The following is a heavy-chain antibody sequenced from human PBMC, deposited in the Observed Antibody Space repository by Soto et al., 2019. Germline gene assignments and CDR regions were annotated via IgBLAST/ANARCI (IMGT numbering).Heavy chain of an antibody. CDR3: ASRGHCSNGQCHPFDS. CDR1: DFSLSGSY. J-gene: IGHJ4*02. Sequence: GGSLRLSCVGSDFSLSGSYMSWVRQAPGKGLEWLSFISMSGSYKTYAASVEGRFTISRDNVKNILYLQMDSLRAEDTAVYYCASRGHCSNGQCHPFDSRGQGTHVTVAS. CDR2: ISMSGSYK. D-gene: IGHD2-8*01. V-gene: IGHV3-11*06.